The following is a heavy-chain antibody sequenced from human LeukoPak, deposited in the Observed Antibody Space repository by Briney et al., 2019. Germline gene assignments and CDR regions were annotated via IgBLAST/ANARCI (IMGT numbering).Heavy chain of an antibody. J-gene: IGHJ4*02. CDR2: VSGSGGST. Sequence: GGSLRLSCAASGFTFSSYAMYWVRQAPGKGLEWVSAVSGSGGSTYYADSVKGRFTISRDNSKNTLYLQVNSLRAEDTAVYYCAKTIRDQPLCSTDYWGQGTLVTVSS. CDR3: AKTIRDQPLCSTDY. CDR1: GFTFSSYA. D-gene: IGHD2-2*01. V-gene: IGHV3-23*01.